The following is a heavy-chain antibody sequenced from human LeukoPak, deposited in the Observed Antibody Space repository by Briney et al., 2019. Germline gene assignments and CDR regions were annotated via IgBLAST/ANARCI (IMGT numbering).Heavy chain of an antibody. J-gene: IGHJ3*01. V-gene: IGHV3-48*03. CDR3: ARDERPNAFDL. Sequence: TGGSLRLSCAASGFTFSSYEMNWVRQAPGKGLEWVAYISSTGTTISYADSVKGRFTISRDNTKNSLYLQMNSLRAEDTAVHYCARDERPNAFDLWGQGTMVTVSS. CDR2: ISSTGTTI. CDR1: GFTFSSYE. D-gene: IGHD1-1*01.